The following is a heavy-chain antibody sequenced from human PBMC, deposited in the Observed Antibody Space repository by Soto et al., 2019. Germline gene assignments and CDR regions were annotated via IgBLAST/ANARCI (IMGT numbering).Heavy chain of an antibody. CDR2: IYYSGST. Sequence: PSETLSLTCTVSGGSISSYYWSWIRQPPGKGLEWIGYIYYSGSTNYNPSLKSRVTISVDTSKNQFSLRLSSVTAADTAVYYCARVPYSSSWYDNWFDPWGQGTLVTVSS. D-gene: IGHD6-13*01. J-gene: IGHJ5*02. V-gene: IGHV4-59*01. CDR3: ARVPYSSSWYDNWFDP. CDR1: GGSISSYY.